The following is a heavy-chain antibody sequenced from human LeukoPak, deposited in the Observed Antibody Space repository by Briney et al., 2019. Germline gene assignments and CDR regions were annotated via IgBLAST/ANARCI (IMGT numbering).Heavy chain of an antibody. CDR1: GYTFTSYD. CDR3: AITNPGPDTPYYYDSSGLIDAFDI. D-gene: IGHD3-22*01. Sequence: ASVKVSCKASGYTFTSYDINWVRQATGQGLEWMGWMNPNSGNTGYAQKFQGRVTMTTDTSTSTAYMELRSLRSDDTAVYYCAITNPGPDTPYYYDSSGLIDAFDIWGQGTMVTVSS. V-gene: IGHV1-8*02. J-gene: IGHJ3*02. CDR2: MNPNSGNT.